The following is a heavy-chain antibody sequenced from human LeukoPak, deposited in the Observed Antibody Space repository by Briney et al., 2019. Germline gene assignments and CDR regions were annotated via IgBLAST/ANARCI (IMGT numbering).Heavy chain of an antibody. J-gene: IGHJ4*02. CDR2: ISAYNGNT. Sequence: ASVKVSCKASGYTFTSYGISWVRQAPGQGLEWMGWISAYNGNTNYAQKLQGRVTMTTDTSTSTAYMELRSLRSDDTAVYYCARFLDRSESKIYDSSGSMGYWGQGTLVTVSS. CDR1: GYTFTSYG. D-gene: IGHD3-22*01. V-gene: IGHV1-18*01. CDR3: ARFLDRSESKIYDSSGSMGY.